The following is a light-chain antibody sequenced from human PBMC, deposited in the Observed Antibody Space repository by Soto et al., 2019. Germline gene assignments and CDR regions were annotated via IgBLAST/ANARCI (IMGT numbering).Light chain of an antibody. CDR2: SNY. J-gene: IGLJ1*01. V-gene: IGLV1-44*01. CDR3: AAWDDILNGDV. CDR1: SSNIESNT. Sequence: QSVLTQPPSASGTPGQRVTISCSGSSSNIESNTVTWYQQLPGTAPKLVIYSNYDRPSGVPDRFSGSTSGTSASLVIRGLQSEDEADYYCAAWDDILNGDVFGDGTKLTVL.